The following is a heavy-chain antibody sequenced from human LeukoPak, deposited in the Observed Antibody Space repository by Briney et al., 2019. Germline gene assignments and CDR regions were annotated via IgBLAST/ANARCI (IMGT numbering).Heavy chain of an antibody. CDR3: ARVRGYYDSSIYDY. CDR2: IYYSGST. Sequence: PSETLSLTCTVSGASISSYYWSWIRQPPGKGLEWIGYIYYSGSTNYYPALKSRVTISEDTSKNQISLKLSSVTAADTAVYYCARVRGYYDSSIYDYWGQGTLVTVS. V-gene: IGHV4-59*01. CDR1: GASISSYY. J-gene: IGHJ4*02. D-gene: IGHD3-22*01.